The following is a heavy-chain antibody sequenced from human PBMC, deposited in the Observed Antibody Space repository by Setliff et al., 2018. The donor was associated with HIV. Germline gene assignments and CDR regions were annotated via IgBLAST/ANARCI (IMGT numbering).Heavy chain of an antibody. V-gene: IGHV4-34*01. CDR3: ARGHPIVPTGLVSFYFDH. J-gene: IGHJ4*02. CDR1: GGSFSGYY. Sequence: SETLSLTCAVYGGSFSGYYWSWIRQTPGKGLERIGEIDHSGGTKYNPSLKSRVTISLDTSKNQFSLKLSSVTAADTAVYYCARGHPIVPTGLVSFYFDHWGQGTLVTV. D-gene: IGHD2-2*01. CDR2: IDHSGGT.